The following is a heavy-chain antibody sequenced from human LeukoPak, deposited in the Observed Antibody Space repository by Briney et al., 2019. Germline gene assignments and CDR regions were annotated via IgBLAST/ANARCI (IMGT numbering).Heavy chain of an antibody. CDR1: GGSISSSNW. D-gene: IGHD4-17*01. Sequence: SETLSLTCAVSGGSISSSNWWSWVRQPPGKGLEWIGEIYHSGSTNYNPSLKSRVTISVDKSKNQFSLKLSSVTAADTAVYYCARVIISSVTTTRGRGLYYMDVWGKGTTVTVSS. CDR3: ARVIISSVTTTRGRGLYYMDV. J-gene: IGHJ6*03. CDR2: IYHSGST. V-gene: IGHV4-4*02.